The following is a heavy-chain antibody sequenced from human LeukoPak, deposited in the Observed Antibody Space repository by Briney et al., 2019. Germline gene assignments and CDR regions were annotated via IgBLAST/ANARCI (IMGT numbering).Heavy chain of an antibody. V-gene: IGHV3-7*03. CDR3: ARARPARRGYSGYGYYFDY. Sequence: GGSLRLSCAASGFTFSSYWMSWVRQAPGKGLEWVANIKQDGSEKYYVDSVKGRSTISRDNAKNSLYLQMNSLRAEDTAVYYCARARPARRGYSGYGYYFDYWGQGTLVTVSS. D-gene: IGHD5-12*01. J-gene: IGHJ4*02. CDR1: GFTFSSYW. CDR2: IKQDGSEK.